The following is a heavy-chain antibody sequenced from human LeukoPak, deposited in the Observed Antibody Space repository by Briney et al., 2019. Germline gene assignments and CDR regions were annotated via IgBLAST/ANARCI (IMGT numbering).Heavy chain of an antibody. J-gene: IGHJ5*02. CDR1: GFTFSSYG. CDR3: TRNHGSGSYSP. CDR2: ISYDGSNK. D-gene: IGHD3-10*01. Sequence: GGSLRLSCAASGFTFSSYGMHWVRQAPGKGLEWVAVISYDGSNKYYADSVKGRFTISRDNSKNTLYLQMNSLRAEDTAVHYCTRNHGSGSYSPWGQGTLVTVSS. V-gene: IGHV3-30*03.